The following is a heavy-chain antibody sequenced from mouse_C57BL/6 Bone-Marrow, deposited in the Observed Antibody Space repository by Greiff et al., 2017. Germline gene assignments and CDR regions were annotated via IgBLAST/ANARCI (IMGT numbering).Heavy chain of an antibody. CDR3: ARRAAYYSNSYYYARDY. Sequence: QVTLKESGPGILQSSQTLSLTCSFSGFSLSTSGMGVSWIRQPSGKGLEWLAHIYWDDDKRYNPSLQSRLTISKDTSRNQVFLKITSVDPADTATYYCARRAAYYSNSYYYARDYWGQGTSVTVSS. CDR2: IYWDDDK. CDR1: GFSLSTSGMG. V-gene: IGHV8-12*01. J-gene: IGHJ4*01. D-gene: IGHD2-5*01.